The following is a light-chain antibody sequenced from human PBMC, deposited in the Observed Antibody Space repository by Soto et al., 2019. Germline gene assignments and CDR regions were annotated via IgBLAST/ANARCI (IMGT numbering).Light chain of an antibody. CDR3: LQYNTYPWT. CDR1: QGIRND. CDR2: AAS. V-gene: IGKV1-17*01. Sequence: DIQMPHYPSSLSASVGDRVTITCRARQGIRNDLDWFQQKPAKAPERLIYAASSLQSGVTSRFSGSRSRTEFTLTISSLQAEDFATYYCLQYNTYPWTCGQGTKVDIK. J-gene: IGKJ1*01.